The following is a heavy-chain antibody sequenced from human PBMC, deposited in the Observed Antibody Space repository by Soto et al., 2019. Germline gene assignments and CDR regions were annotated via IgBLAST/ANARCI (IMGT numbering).Heavy chain of an antibody. V-gene: IGHV1-69*13. Sequence: SVKVSCKASGGTFSSYAISWVRQAPGQGLEWMGGIIPIFGTANYAQKFQGRVTITADESTSTAYMELSSLRSEDTAVYYCARESGAYCISTSCYYWFDPWGQGTLVTVSP. D-gene: IGHD2-2*01. CDR2: IIPIFGTA. CDR1: GGTFSSYA. CDR3: ARESGAYCISTSCYYWFDP. J-gene: IGHJ5*02.